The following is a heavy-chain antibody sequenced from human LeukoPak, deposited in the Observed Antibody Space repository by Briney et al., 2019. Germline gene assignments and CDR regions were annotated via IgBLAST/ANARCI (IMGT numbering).Heavy chain of an antibody. CDR1: GYTFTSYG. CDR2: ISAYNGNT. J-gene: IGHJ3*02. V-gene: IGHV1-18*01. Sequence: GASVKVSCKASGYTFTSYGISWVRQAPGQGLEWMGWISAYNGNTNYAQKLQGRVTITADESTSIAYMELRSLRSEDTAVYYCARGGIAAAGIINNHDAFDIWGQGTMVTVSS. D-gene: IGHD6-13*01. CDR3: ARGGIAAAGIINNHDAFDI.